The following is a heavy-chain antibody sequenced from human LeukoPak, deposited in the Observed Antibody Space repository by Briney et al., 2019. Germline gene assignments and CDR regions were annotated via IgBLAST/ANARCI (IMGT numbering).Heavy chain of an antibody. CDR1: GFTFDDYA. D-gene: IGHD1-26*01. CDR3: AKDRVGATVYSARGFDI. Sequence: PGGSLRLSCAASGFTFDDYAMHWARQAPGKGLEWVSGISWNSGSIGYADSVKGRFTISRDNAKNSLYLQMNSLRAEDTALYYCAKDRVGATVYSARGFDIWGQGTMVTVSS. CDR2: ISWNSGSI. J-gene: IGHJ3*02. V-gene: IGHV3-9*01.